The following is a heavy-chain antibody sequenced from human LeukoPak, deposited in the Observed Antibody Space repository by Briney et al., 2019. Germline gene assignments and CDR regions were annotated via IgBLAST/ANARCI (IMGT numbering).Heavy chain of an antibody. CDR1: GGAINSGNYY. D-gene: IGHD5-24*01. Sequence: SETLSLTCTVSGGAINSGNYYWGWIRQPPERGLEWIGSFYYSGSIYYNPSLKSRVTISVDTSKNQFSLKLNSVTAADTAVYYCTRHALGYNPFDSWGQGTLVTVSS. V-gene: IGHV4-39*01. CDR2: FYYSGSI. CDR3: TRHALGYNPFDS. J-gene: IGHJ4*02.